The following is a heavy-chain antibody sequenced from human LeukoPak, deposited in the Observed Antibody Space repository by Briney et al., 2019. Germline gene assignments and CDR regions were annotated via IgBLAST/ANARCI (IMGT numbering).Heavy chain of an antibody. CDR1: GGSISSYY. CDR2: IYYSCST. V-gene: IGHV4-59*01. J-gene: IGHJ6*03. CDR3: ARERSADYYYYYYMDV. Sequence: PSETLSLTCTVSGGSISSYYWSWVRQPPRPGQERVGYIYYSCSTNYNPSLKSRVTISVDTSKNQFSLKLSSVTAADTAVYYCARERSADYYYYYYMDVWGKGTTVTISS.